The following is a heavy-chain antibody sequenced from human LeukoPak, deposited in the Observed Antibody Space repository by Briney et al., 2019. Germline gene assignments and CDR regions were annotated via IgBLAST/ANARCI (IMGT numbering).Heavy chain of an antibody. J-gene: IGHJ5*02. CDR3: AKAPYDWWFDP. V-gene: IGHV3-30*04. CDR1: GFTFSAST. Sequence: PGRSLRLSCVASGFTFSASTMHWVRQAPGKGLEWVAVLSYDGFTKYYADSVKGRFTISRDNSKNTLYLQMNSLRAEDTALYYCAKAPYDWWFDPWGQGTLVTVSS. CDR2: LSYDGFTK. D-gene: IGHD5-12*01.